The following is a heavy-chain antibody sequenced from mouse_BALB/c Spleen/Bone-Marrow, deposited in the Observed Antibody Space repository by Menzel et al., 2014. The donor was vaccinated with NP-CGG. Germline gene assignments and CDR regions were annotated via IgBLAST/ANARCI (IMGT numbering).Heavy chain of an antibody. J-gene: IGHJ3*01. CDR1: GFNIKDTY. Sequence: EVQLQQSGAELVKPGASVKLSCTASGFNIKDTYMHWVKQRPEQGLEWIGRIDPANGNTKYDPKFQGKATIRADTSSNTAFLQLSSLASEDAAVYYCARNGNYGAWFAYWGQGTLVTVSA. D-gene: IGHD2-1*01. CDR2: IDPANGNT. CDR3: ARNGNYGAWFAY. V-gene: IGHV14-3*02.